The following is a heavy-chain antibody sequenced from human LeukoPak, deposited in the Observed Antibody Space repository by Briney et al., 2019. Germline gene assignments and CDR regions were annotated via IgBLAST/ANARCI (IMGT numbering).Heavy chain of an antibody. V-gene: IGHV3-74*01. CDR3: ARDYPKRGNGEIQGAP. CDR1: GFTFSSHW. D-gene: IGHD3-10*01. CDR2: INSDGSST. Sequence: PGGSLRLSCAASGFTFSSHWMHWVRQGPGKGLVWVSRINSDGSSTTYADSVKGRFTMSRDNAKNTLYLQMNSLRAEDTAVYYCARDYPKRGNGEIQGAPWGQGTLVTVSS. J-gene: IGHJ5*02.